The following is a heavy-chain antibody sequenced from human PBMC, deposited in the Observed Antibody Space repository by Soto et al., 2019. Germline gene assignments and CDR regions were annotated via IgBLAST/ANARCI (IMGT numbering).Heavy chain of an antibody. Sequence: QVQLQESGPGLVKPSQTLSLTCTVSGGSISSGDYYWSWIRQPPGKGLEWIGYIYYSGSTYYNSSLKSRVTISIDTSKNQFSLKLSSVTAADTAVYYCARQNHGGVQTFDYWGQGTLVTVSS. CDR2: IYYSGST. CDR3: ARQNHGGVQTFDY. V-gene: IGHV4-30-4*01. CDR1: GGSISSGDYY. D-gene: IGHD1-1*01. J-gene: IGHJ4*02.